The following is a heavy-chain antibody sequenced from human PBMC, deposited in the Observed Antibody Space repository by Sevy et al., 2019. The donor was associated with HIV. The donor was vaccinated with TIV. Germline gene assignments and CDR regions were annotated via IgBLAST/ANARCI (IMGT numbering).Heavy chain of an antibody. CDR2: ISGSGGST. V-gene: IGHV3-23*01. CDR1: GFTFSSYA. D-gene: IGHD3-10*01. J-gene: IGHJ5*02. CDR3: AKDRLWFGELKVDWFDP. Sequence: GGSLRLSCAASGFTFSSYAMSWVRQAPGKGLEWVSAISGSGGSTYYADSVKGRFPISRDNSKNTLYLKMNSLRAEDTAVYYCAKDRLWFGELKVDWFDPWGQGTLVTVSS.